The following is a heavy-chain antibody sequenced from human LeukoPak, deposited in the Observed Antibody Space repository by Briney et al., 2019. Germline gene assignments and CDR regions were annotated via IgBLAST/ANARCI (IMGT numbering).Heavy chain of an antibody. CDR2: IYYTGNT. CDR3: TKSDGYGLIRI. J-gene: IGHJ3*02. Sequence: PSETLSPTCSVSGDSIIGYYCGWIRQPPGKGLEWIGNIYYTGNTYHNSSLKSRVTISLDTSKNQFSLKVISMTAADTAAYYCTKSDGYGLIRICGRGTMVTVSS. V-gene: IGHV4-39*07. D-gene: IGHD3-10*01. CDR1: GDSIIGYY.